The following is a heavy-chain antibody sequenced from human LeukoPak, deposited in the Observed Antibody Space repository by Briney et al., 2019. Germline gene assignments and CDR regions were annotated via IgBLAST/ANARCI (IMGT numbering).Heavy chain of an antibody. D-gene: IGHD2-21*02. Sequence: KPSETLSLTCTVSGGSISSYYWSWIRQPPGKGLEWIGYIYYSGSTNYNPSLKSRVTISVGTSKNQFSLKLSSVTAADTAVYYCARGLGYCGGDCSAFDIWGQGTMVTVSS. CDR3: ARGLGYCGGDCSAFDI. J-gene: IGHJ3*02. CDR1: GGSISSYY. V-gene: IGHV4-59*08. CDR2: IYYSGST.